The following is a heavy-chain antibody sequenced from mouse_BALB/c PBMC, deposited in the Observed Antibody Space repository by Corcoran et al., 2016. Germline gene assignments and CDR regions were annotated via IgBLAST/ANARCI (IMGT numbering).Heavy chain of an antibody. V-gene: IGHV9-3-1*01. CDR2: INTYTGEP. CDR1: GCTFTNYG. CDR3: AREPYAMDY. J-gene: IGHJ4*01. Sequence: QIQLVQSGPQLTKPGENVKISCKASGCTFTNYGMNWVKQAPGKGLKWMGWINTYTGEPTYADDFKGRFAFSLETSASTAYLQINNLKNEDTATYFCAREPYAMDYWGQGTSVTVSS.